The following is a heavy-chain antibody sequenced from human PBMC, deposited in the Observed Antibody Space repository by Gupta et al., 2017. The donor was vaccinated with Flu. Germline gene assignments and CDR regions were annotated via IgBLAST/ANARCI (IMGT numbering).Heavy chain of an antibody. CDR2: ITWNSDKI. D-gene: IGHD3-22*01. J-gene: IGHJ3*01. Sequence: EMQLLESGGGLVQPGRSLRLSCAVLGFGFDDYSMNWVRQVPGKGLEWVSGITWNSDKIAYADSVKGRFTISRDNAKKSLYLQMSSLRVEDSAVYYCTKARFPFNHYDSSGYYLGLALEVWGQGTMVTVSS. V-gene: IGHV3-9*01. CDR1: GFGFDDYS. CDR3: TKARFPFNHYDSSGYYLGLALEV.